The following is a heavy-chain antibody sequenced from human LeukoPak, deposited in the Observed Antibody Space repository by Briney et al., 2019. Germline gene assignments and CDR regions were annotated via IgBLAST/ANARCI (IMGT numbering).Heavy chain of an antibody. J-gene: IGHJ4*02. V-gene: IGHV4-59*01. CDR2: ISYSGST. D-gene: IGHD3-10*01. CDR3: ARATVVRGVFDY. CDR1: GGSITTYY. Sequence: SETLSLTCTVSGGSITTYYWNWIRQPPGKGLEWVGYISYSGSTSYKPSLKSRVTISADTSKNQFSLKLGSVTAADTAVYYCARATVVRGVFDYWGQGTLVTVSS.